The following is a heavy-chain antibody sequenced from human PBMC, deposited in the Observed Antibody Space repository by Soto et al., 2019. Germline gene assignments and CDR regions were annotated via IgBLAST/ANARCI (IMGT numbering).Heavy chain of an antibody. V-gene: IGHV3-30*03. CDR2: ISYDGSNK. CDR3: ARDYYGSGRSI. Sequence: GGSLRLSCAASGFTFSSYGMHWVSQAPGKGLEWVAVISYDGSNKYYADSVKGRFTISRDNSKNTLYLQMNSLRAEDTAVYYCARDYYGSGRSIWGQGTMVTVSS. J-gene: IGHJ3*02. CDR1: GFTFSSYG. D-gene: IGHD3-10*01.